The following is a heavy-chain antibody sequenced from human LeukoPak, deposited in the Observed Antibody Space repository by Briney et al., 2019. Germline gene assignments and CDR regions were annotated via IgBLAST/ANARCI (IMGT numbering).Heavy chain of an antibody. Sequence: PSQTLSLTCAVSGGSISSGGYSWSWIRQPPGKGLEWIGYIYHSGSTYYNPSLKSRVTISVDRPKNQFSLKLSSVTAADTAVYYCARTPSDDSSGYYELYFDYWGQGTLVTVSS. D-gene: IGHD3-22*01. J-gene: IGHJ4*02. CDR2: IYHSGST. CDR1: GGSISSGGYS. CDR3: ARTPSDDSSGYYELYFDY. V-gene: IGHV4-30-2*01.